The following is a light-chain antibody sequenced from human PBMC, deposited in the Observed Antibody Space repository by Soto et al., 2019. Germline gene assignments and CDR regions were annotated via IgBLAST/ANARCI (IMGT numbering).Light chain of an antibody. CDR2: GNS. J-gene: IGLJ3*02. Sequence: QSVLTQPPSVSGAPGQRVTISCTGSSSNIGAGYDVHWYQQLLGTAPKLLIYGNSNRPSGVPDRFSGSKSGTSASLAITGLQAEDEADYYCQSYDSSRSGWVFGGGTKVTVL. V-gene: IGLV1-40*01. CDR3: QSYDSSRSGWV. CDR1: SSNIGAGYD.